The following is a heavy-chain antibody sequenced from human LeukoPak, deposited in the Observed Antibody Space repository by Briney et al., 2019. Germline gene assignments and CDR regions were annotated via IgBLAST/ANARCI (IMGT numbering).Heavy chain of an antibody. CDR1: GGSISSNYR. D-gene: IGHD1-26*01. V-gene: IGHV4-4*02. Sequence: SETLSLTCAVSGGSISSNYRWTWVRQPPGKGLEWIGEIYHSGSTNCNPSLKSRVTLSVDKSKNQFSLKLSSVTAADTALYYCARDPSGNGGGGEYYFDYWGQGTLVTVSS. J-gene: IGHJ4*02. CDR2: IYHSGST. CDR3: ARDPSGNGGGGEYYFDY.